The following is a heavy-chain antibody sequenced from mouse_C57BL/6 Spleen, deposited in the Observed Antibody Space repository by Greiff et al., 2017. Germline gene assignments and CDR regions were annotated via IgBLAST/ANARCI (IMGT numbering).Heavy chain of an antibody. D-gene: IGHD2-4*01. CDR2: INPSNGGT. CDR1: GYTFTSYW. CDR3: AREKYDYGHFDC. Sequence: VQLQQPGTDLVKPGASVKLSCKASGYTFTSYWMHWVKQRPGQGLEWIGNINPSNGGTNYNEKFKSKATLTVDKSSSTAYMQLSSRTSEDSAVYFCAREKYDYGHFDCWGQGTTLTVSS. J-gene: IGHJ2*01. V-gene: IGHV1-53*01.